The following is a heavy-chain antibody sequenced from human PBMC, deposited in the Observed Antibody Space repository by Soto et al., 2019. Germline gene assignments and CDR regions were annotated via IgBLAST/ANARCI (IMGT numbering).Heavy chain of an antibody. CDR2: ISGSGGST. CDR1: GFTFSSYA. Sequence: GGSLRLSCAASGFTFSSYAMSWVRQAPGKGLEWVSAISGSGGSTYYADSVKGRFTISRDNSKNTLYLQMDSLRAEDTAVYYCAKVPEVVPVYYWGQGTLVTVSS. J-gene: IGHJ4*02. D-gene: IGHD2-15*01. CDR3: AKVPEVVPVYY. V-gene: IGHV3-23*01.